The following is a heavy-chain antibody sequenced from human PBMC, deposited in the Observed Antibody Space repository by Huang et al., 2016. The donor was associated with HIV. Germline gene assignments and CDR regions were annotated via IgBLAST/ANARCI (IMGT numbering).Heavy chain of an antibody. Sequence: QLQLQESGPGLVKPSETLSLTCTVSGGCVESVSHYWGWLRPPPGKGLEWIGNLYYSGITYNNPALKIRITMSVDTSKNQFSRKLPSVTAADAAVYYCATLVHYGASYDFWSGYPNYFDPWGRGTLVIVSS. D-gene: IGHD3-3*01. CDR2: LYYSGIT. J-gene: IGHJ5*02. V-gene: IGHV4-39*01. CDR1: GGCVESVSHY. CDR3: ATLVHYGASYDFWSGYPNYFDP.